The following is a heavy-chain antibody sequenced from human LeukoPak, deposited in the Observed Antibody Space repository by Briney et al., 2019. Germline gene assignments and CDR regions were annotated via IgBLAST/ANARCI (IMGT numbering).Heavy chain of an antibody. Sequence: GSLRLSCAASRFTFSDYYMTWIRQAPGAGLEWVSYITSSGTSTNYADSVKGRFTISRDDAKNSLFLQMSSLRAEDTAVYYCARKPIFASGRHWYYFDYWGQGTLVTVSS. CDR3: ARKPIFASGRHWYYFDY. J-gene: IGHJ4*02. V-gene: IGHV3-11*03. CDR2: ITSSGTST. D-gene: IGHD3-10*01. CDR1: RFTFSDYY.